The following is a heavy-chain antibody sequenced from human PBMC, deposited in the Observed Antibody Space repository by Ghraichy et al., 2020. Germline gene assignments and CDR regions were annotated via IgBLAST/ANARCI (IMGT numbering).Heavy chain of an antibody. CDR2: ISGRSNSI. J-gene: IGHJ6*02. Sequence: GGSLRLSCAASGFAFSSFTMNWVRQAPGKGLEWVSYISGRSNSIYYADSVKGRFTVSRDNAEYSLFLQMDSLRDEDTAVYYCARVVPHYYYYGLDVWGQGTTVIVSS. CDR1: GFAFSSFT. V-gene: IGHV3-48*02. D-gene: IGHD4/OR15-4a*01. CDR3: ARVVPHYYYYGLDV.